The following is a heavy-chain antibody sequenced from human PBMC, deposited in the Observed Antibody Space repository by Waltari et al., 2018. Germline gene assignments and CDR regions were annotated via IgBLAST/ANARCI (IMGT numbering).Heavy chain of an antibody. D-gene: IGHD3-16*01. V-gene: IGHV3-64D*08. CDR1: GFTFSSFS. Sequence: EVQLVESGGGLVQPGGSLRLSCSASGFTFSSFSMHWVRQAPGKGLEYVSAVSNNGDSAYYAYSVKGRFTISRDNSKNTLYLQMTSLKAEDTAVYYCVKDGPVAGWGDYDYWGQGTLVTVSS. J-gene: IGHJ4*02. CDR2: VSNNGDSA. CDR3: VKDGPVAGWGDYDY.